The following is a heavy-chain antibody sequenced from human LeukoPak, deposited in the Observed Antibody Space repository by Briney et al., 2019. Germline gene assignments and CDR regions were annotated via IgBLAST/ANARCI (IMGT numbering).Heavy chain of an antibody. CDR3: ARGHYGGNRYFDI. CDR1: GYAFRSYE. V-gene: IGHV1-8*01. Sequence: ASVKAYCKASGYAFRSYEINWVRQPPGQGLEWVGWIHPNSGKTGYAQKCQGRVTMTRDTSTETAFIELSSLKFDDTATFYCARGHYGGNRYFDIWGQGTLVTVSS. D-gene: IGHD4-23*01. CDR2: IHPNSGKT. J-gene: IGHJ4*02.